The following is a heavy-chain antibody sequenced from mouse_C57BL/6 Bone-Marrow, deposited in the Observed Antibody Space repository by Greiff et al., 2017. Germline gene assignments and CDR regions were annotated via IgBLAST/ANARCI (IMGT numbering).Heavy chain of an antibody. D-gene: IGHD3-2*02. CDR2: IYPGSGST. V-gene: IGHV1-55*01. Sequence: QVQLKQPGAELVKPGASVKMSCKASGYTFTSYWITWVKQRPGQGLEWIGDIYPGSGSTNYNEKFKSKAKLTVVTSSSTAYMQLSSLTSEDSAVYYCAREARQLRLERDAMDYWGQGTSVTVSS. CDR1: GYTFTSYW. J-gene: IGHJ4*01. CDR3: AREARQLRLERDAMDY.